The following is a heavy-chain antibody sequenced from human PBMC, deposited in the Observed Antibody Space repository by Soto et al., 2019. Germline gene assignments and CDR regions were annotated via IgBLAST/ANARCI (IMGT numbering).Heavy chain of an antibody. CDR2: IYYSGST. J-gene: IGHJ4*02. D-gene: IGHD2-2*01. CDR1: GGSISSSSYY. V-gene: IGHV4-39*01. Sequence: QLQLQESGPGLVKPSETLSLTCTVSGGSISSSSYYWGWIRQPPGKGLEWIGSIYYSGSTYYNPSLKSRVTLSVNTSKNQFSLKLSSVTAADTAVYYCARSKGPAAMHLADGYYFDYWGQGTLVTVSS. CDR3: ARSKGPAAMHLADGYYFDY.